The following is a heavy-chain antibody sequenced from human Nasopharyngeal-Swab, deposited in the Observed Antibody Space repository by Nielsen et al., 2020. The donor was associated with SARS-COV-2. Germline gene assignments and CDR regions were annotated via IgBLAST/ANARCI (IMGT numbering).Heavy chain of an antibody. V-gene: IGHV4-34*01. J-gene: IGHJ4*02. D-gene: IGHD2-15*01. Sequence: RQAPGKGLEWIGEINHSGSTNYNPSLKSRVTISVDTSKNQFSLKLSSVTAADTAVYYRARDGEGVAAPDYWGQGTLVTVSS. CDR3: ARDGEGVAAPDY. CDR2: INHSGST.